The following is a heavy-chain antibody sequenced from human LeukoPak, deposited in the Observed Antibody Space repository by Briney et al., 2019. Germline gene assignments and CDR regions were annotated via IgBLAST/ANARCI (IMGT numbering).Heavy chain of an antibody. CDR3: AKDLGYSVEPSFDY. CDR1: GFTISSYA. V-gene: IGHV3-23*01. Sequence: GGSLRLSCAASGFTISSYAMIWVRQAPGKGLEWVAAISAGDGVSTYYADSVKGRFTISRDNSKNTLYLQMNTLRAEDTAVYYCAKDLGYSVEPSFDYWGQGNLVTVSS. D-gene: IGHD1-14*01. J-gene: IGHJ4*02. CDR2: ISAGDGVST.